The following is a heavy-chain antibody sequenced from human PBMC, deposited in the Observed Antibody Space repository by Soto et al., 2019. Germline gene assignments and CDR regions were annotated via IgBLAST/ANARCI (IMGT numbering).Heavy chain of an antibody. CDR1: GFTFSSYW. CDR2: IKQDGSEK. D-gene: IGHD3-10*01. J-gene: IGHJ4*02. Sequence: GGSLRLSCAASGFTFSSYWMSWVRQAPGKGLEWVANIKQDGSEKYYVDSVKGRFTISRDNAKNSLYLQMNSLRAEDTAVYYCASLPDFYYYGSAYGHNYFDYWGQGTLVTVSS. V-gene: IGHV3-7*01. CDR3: ASLPDFYYYGSAYGHNYFDY.